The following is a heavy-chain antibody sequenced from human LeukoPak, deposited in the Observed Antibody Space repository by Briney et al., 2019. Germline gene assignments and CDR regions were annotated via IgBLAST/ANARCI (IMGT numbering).Heavy chain of an antibody. CDR1: GYIFTTYF. V-gene: IGHV1-2*02. J-gene: IGHJ4*02. Sequence: EASVKVSCKASGYIFTTYFIHWVRQAPGQGLEWMGWINPNNGDTNYVQKFQGRVAMTRDTSISTAYMELTRLRSDDTAVYYCAREGGYDILTGYQDYWGQGTLVTVSS. D-gene: IGHD3-9*01. CDR2: INPNNGDT. CDR3: AREGGYDILTGYQDY.